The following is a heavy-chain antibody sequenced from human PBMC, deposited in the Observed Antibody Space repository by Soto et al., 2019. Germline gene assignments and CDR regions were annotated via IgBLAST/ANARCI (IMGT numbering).Heavy chain of an antibody. Sequence: QVQLVESGGGVVQPGRSLRLSCAASGFTFSSYGMHWVRQAPGKGLEWVAVISYDGSNKYYADSVKGRFTISRDNSKNTLYLQMNSLRAEDTAVYYCAKELRFLEHFYYYGMDVWGQGATVTVSS. D-gene: IGHD3-3*01. CDR1: GFTFSSYG. CDR2: ISYDGSNK. CDR3: AKELRFLEHFYYYGMDV. V-gene: IGHV3-30*18. J-gene: IGHJ6*02.